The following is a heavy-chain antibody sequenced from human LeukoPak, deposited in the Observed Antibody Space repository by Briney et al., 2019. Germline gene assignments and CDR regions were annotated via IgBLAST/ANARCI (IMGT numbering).Heavy chain of an antibody. D-gene: IGHD3-16*01. J-gene: IGHJ4*02. Sequence: PSETLSLTCAVSGDSISSGGYSWSWIRQPPGKGLEWIGYIYHGGSTYNNPSLKSRVTISVDRSKNQFSLKLSSVTAADTAVYYCARVGDYALKDWGQGTLVTVSS. CDR1: GDSISSGGYS. CDR3: ARVGDYALKD. CDR2: IYHGGST. V-gene: IGHV4-30-2*01.